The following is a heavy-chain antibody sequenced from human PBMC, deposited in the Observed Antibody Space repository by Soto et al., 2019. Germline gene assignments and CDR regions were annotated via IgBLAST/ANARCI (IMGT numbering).Heavy chain of an antibody. CDR3: AREGYCSGGSCYDYDYYGMDV. Sequence: QVQLVQSGAEVKKPGASVKVSCKASGYTFTSYGISWVRQAPGQGLEWMGWISAYNGNTNYAQKLQGRVTMTTDTSTSTAYMELRSLRSVDTAVYYCAREGYCSGGSCYDYDYYGMDVWGQGTTVAVSS. D-gene: IGHD2-15*01. J-gene: IGHJ6*02. CDR2: ISAYNGNT. CDR1: GYTFTSYG. V-gene: IGHV1-18*01.